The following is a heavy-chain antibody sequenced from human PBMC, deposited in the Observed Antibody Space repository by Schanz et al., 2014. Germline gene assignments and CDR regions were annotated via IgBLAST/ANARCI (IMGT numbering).Heavy chain of an antibody. CDR2: ITAYNGGT. V-gene: IGHV1-18*01. CDR1: GGTFSTYT. Sequence: QVQLVQSGAEVKKPGASVKVSCKASGGTFSTYTISWVRQAPGQGLEWMGWITAYNGGTNYALKRQGRGTMTTDTSTGTAYMELRSLRSDDTALYYCARAFGGYDPAGALDYWGQGTLVTVSS. J-gene: IGHJ4*02. CDR3: ARAFGGYDPAGALDY. D-gene: IGHD5-12*01.